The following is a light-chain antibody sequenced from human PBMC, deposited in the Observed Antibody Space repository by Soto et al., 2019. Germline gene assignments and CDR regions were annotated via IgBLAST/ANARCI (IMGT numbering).Light chain of an antibody. CDR3: QQYNNWPRT. CDR2: DAS. J-gene: IGKJ1*01. V-gene: IGKV3D-15*01. CDR1: QSVRAY. Sequence: EIVLTQSQVTLSVSPGERATLSCLASQSVRAYLAWYQQKPGQAPRLLIYDASNRATGIPARFSGSGSGTEFTLTISSLQSEDFAVYYCQQYNNWPRTFGQGTKVDIK.